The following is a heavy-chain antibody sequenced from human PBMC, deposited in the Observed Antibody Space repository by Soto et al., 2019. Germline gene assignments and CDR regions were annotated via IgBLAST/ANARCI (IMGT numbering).Heavy chain of an antibody. CDR2: HYYSGSA. V-gene: IGHV4-61*01. CDR3: ARGAALAYYYCNLAH. Sequence: SETVSLSCTFSADSVTRVCDYCSWVRQRPGKGLEGIGYHYYSGSADYNPSLGSRVTIAIDTSKKQCSLKRTSVTAADTAVYDCARGAALAYYYCNLAHWGQG. CDR1: ADSVTRVCDY. J-gene: IGHJ4*03. D-gene: IGHD3-22*01.